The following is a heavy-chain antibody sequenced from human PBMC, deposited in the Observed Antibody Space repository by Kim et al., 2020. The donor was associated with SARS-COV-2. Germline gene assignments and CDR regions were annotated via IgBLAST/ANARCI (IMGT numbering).Heavy chain of an antibody. D-gene: IGHD2-2*01. J-gene: IGHJ6*02. Sequence: ASVKVSCKASGYTFTSYGISWVRQAPGQGLEWMGWISAYNGNTNYAQKLQGRVTMTTDTSTSTAYMELRSLRSDDTAVYYCAGDAVVVVPAAYAGLLENILGGSTSYYYYGMDVWGQGTTVTVSS. CDR3: AGDAVVVVPAAYAGLLENILGGSTSYYYYGMDV. CDR2: ISAYNGNT. V-gene: IGHV1-18*04. CDR1: GYTFTSYG.